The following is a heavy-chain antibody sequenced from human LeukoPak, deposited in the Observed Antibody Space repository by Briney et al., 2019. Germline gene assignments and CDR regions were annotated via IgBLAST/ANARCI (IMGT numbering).Heavy chain of an antibody. CDR1: VYTFSSYG. CDR3: ARDQKLGGYTYGYAY. V-gene: IGHV1-18*01. D-gene: IGHD5-18*01. J-gene: IGHJ4*02. Sequence: GSSVKVSCKASVYTFSSYGISWVRQAPGQGLEWMGWISAYNGNTNYAQKLQGRVTMTTDTSTSTGYMELRSLGSDDTAVYYCARDQKLGGYTYGYAYWGQGTLVTVSS. CDR2: ISAYNGNT.